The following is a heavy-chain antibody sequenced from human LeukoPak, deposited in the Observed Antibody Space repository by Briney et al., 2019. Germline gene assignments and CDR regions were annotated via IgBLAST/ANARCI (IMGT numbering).Heavy chain of an antibody. CDR2: IIPIFGIA. D-gene: IGHD6-19*01. J-gene: IGHJ6*02. V-gene: IGHV1-69*04. CDR1: GGTFSSYA. CDR3: AREGSSSGWYGYYGMDV. Sequence: SVKVSCKASGGTFSSYAISWVRQAPGQGLEWMGRIIPIFGIANYAQKFQGRVTITADKSTSTAYMELSSLRAEDTAVYYCAREGSSSGWYGYYGMDVWGQGTTVTVSS.